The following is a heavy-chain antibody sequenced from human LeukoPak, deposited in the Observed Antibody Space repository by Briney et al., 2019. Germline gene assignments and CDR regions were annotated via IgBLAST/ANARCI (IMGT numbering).Heavy chain of an antibody. Sequence: ASVKVSCKVSGYTFTSYGISWVRQAPGQGLEWMGWISAYNGNTNYAQKLQGRVTMTTDTSTSTAYMELRSLRSDDTAVYYCARDLRGYGDYVGSDYWGQGTLVTVSS. D-gene: IGHD4-17*01. CDR3: ARDLRGYGDYVGSDY. CDR2: ISAYNGNT. J-gene: IGHJ4*02. CDR1: GYTFTSYG. V-gene: IGHV1-18*01.